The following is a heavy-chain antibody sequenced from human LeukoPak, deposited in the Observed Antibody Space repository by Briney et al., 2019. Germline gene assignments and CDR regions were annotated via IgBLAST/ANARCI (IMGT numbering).Heavy chain of an antibody. D-gene: IGHD3-22*01. CDR2: ISSSGSTI. Sequence: PGGSLRLSCAASGFTFSDYYMSWIRQAPGKGLEWVSYISSSGSTIYYADSVKGRFTISRDNAKNSLYLRMNSLRAEDTAVYYCARGSGYYQTPEFDPWGQGTLVTVSS. CDR3: ARGSGYYQTPEFDP. J-gene: IGHJ5*02. CDR1: GFTFSDYY. V-gene: IGHV3-11*01.